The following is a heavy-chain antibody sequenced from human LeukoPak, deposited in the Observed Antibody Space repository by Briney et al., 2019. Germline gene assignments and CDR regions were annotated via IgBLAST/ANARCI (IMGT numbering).Heavy chain of an antibody. J-gene: IGHJ5*02. Sequence: ASVKVSCKASGYTFTGYYMHWVRQAPGQGLEWMGRINPNSGGTNYAQKFQGRVTMTRETSISTAYMEPSRLRSDDTAVYYCARVGTSSSWYNWFDPWGQGTLVTVSS. CDR2: INPNSGGT. CDR3: ARVGTSSSWYNWFDP. D-gene: IGHD6-13*01. V-gene: IGHV1-2*06. CDR1: GYTFTGYY.